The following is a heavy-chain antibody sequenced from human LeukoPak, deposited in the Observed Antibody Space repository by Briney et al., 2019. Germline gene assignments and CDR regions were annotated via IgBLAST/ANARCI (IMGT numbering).Heavy chain of an antibody. CDR3: ARRSTYYFDY. CDR1: GGSISSSNYY. V-gene: IGHV4-39*07. CDR2: IYYSGST. Sequence: SETLSLTCTVSGGSISSSNYYWGWIRQPPGKGLEWVGSIYYSGSTYYNPSLKSRVTISVDTSKNQFSLKLSSVTAADTAVYYCARRSTYYFDYWGQGTLVTVSS. D-gene: IGHD6-13*01. J-gene: IGHJ4*02.